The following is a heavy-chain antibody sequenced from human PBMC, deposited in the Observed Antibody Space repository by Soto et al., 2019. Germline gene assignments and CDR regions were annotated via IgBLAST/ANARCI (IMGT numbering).Heavy chain of an antibody. Sequence: QVQLQESGPGLVKPSETLSLTCTVSGGSISNYYWSWIRQFPGKGLEWIGYIYDSGSTTYNPSLKNRVTILLDTSKNQFSLKLPSVTAADTAVYYCAGDIRSGSYRFDYWGQGTLVTVSS. CDR2: IYDSGST. CDR1: GGSISNYY. V-gene: IGHV4-59*08. D-gene: IGHD1-26*01. CDR3: AGDIRSGSYRFDY. J-gene: IGHJ4*02.